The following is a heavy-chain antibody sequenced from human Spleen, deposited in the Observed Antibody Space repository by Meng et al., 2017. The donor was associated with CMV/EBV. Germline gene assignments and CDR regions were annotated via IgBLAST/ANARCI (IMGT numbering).Heavy chain of an antibody. D-gene: IGHD3-10*01. CDR2: MNPNIGNT. Sequence: ASVKVSCKASGYTFTTYDVNWVRQATGQGLEWMGWMNPNIGNTGYAQNFQGRVTFTRKTSTNTAYMELSSLRSEDTAVYYCWRVAIDYYASGSYAYYGMDVWGQGTTVTVSS. CDR1: GYTFTTYD. J-gene: IGHJ6*02. V-gene: IGHV1-8*03. CDR3: WRVAIDYYASGSYAYYGMDV.